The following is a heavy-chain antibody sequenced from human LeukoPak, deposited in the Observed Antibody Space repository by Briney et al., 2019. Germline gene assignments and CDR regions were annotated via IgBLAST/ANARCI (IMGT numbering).Heavy chain of an antibody. D-gene: IGHD3-9*01. V-gene: IGHV4-4*07. CDR1: GGSISSYY. Sequence: SETLSLTCTVSGGSISSYYWSWIRQPAGKGLEWIGRIYTSGSTNYNPSLKSRVTMSVDTSKNQFSLKLSSVTAADTAVYYCARDGGAAPSYYDILTGTYYYYGMDVWGQGTTVTVSS. CDR2: IYTSGST. J-gene: IGHJ6*02. CDR3: ARDGGAAPSYYDILTGTYYYYGMDV.